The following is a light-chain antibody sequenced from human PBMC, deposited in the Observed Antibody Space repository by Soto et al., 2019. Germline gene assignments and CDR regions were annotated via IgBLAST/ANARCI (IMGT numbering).Light chain of an antibody. CDR1: SSDVGAHKF. Sequence: QSALTQPASVSGSPGQSITISCTGTSSDVGAHKFVSWYQQHPGKAPKLILYEVSNRPSGVSNRFSGSKSGNTASLTISGLQAEDAADYYCWSYTTSSTVVLGGGTKVTVL. CDR3: WSYTTSSTVV. CDR2: EVS. V-gene: IGLV2-14*01. J-gene: IGLJ2*01.